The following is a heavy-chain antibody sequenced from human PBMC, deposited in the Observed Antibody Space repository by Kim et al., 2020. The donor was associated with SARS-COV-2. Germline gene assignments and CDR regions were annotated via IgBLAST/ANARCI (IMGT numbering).Heavy chain of an antibody. CDR3: ASRGDASQFAFDY. J-gene: IGHJ4*02. D-gene: IGHD3-16*01. V-gene: IGHV1-46*01. Sequence: YAQKFQGRVTMTRDTSTSTVYMELSSLRSEDTAVYYCASRGDASQFAFDYWGQGTLVTVSS.